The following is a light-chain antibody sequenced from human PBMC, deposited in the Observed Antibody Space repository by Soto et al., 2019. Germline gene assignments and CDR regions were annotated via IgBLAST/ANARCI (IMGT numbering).Light chain of an antibody. V-gene: IGKV3-20*01. CDR1: QSVSSSY. J-gene: IGKJ5*01. CDR2: GAS. Sequence: EIALTQSPGTLSLSPGERSTLSCRASQSVSSSYLAWYQQEPGQAPRLLIYGASSRATGIPDRFSGSGSGTDFTLTISRLEPEDFAVYYCQQYGSSITFGQGTRLEI. CDR3: QQYGSSIT.